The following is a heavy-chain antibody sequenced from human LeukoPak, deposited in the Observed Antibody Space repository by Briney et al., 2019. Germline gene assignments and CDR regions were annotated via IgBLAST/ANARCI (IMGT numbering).Heavy chain of an antibody. CDR2: IIPILGIA. Sequence: ASVKVSCKASGGTFSSDAISWVRQAPGQGLERMGRIIPILGIANYAQKFQGRVTITADKSTSTAYMELSSLRSEDTAVYYCARAPVVVIADAFDIWGQGTMVTVSS. CDR1: GGTFSSDA. CDR3: ARAPVVVIADAFDI. V-gene: IGHV1-69*04. D-gene: IGHD3-22*01. J-gene: IGHJ3*02.